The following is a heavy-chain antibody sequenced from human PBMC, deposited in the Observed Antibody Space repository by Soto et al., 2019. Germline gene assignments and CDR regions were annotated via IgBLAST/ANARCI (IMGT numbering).Heavy chain of an antibody. D-gene: IGHD3-16*01. CDR3: AHTWGLPFDY. J-gene: IGHJ4*02. CDR1: GFSLRTTGVG. Sequence: QITLKESGPTLVKPTQTLTLTCTYSGFSLRTTGVGVGGIRQPPGKALEWLGIIYWNDDKCYSPSLKSRFTLTSDISKSQVVLPMTNMDPVDTGTYYCAHTWGLPFDYWGQGTLVIVSS. V-gene: IGHV2-5*01. CDR2: IYWNDDK.